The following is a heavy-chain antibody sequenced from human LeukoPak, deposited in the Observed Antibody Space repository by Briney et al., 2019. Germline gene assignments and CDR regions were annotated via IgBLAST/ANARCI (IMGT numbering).Heavy chain of an antibody. CDR1: GGSFSGYY. J-gene: IGHJ5*02. D-gene: IGHD2-8*01. V-gene: IGHV4-34*01. CDR2: INHSGGT. CDR3: ARGYCTNGVCYRGVEFDP. Sequence: SETLSLTCAVYGGSFSGYYWSWVRQPPGKGLEWIGEINHSGGTNYNPSLKSRVTISGDTSKSQFSLKLSSVTAADTAVYYCARGYCTNGVCYRGVEFDPWGQGTLVTVSS.